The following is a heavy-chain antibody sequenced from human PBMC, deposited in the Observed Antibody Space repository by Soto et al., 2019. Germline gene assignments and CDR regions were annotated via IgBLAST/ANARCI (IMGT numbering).Heavy chain of an antibody. V-gene: IGHV1-69*13. CDR1: GGTFSSYA. J-gene: IGHJ6*02. CDR2: IIPIFGTA. CDR3: ARDMRGELPPYYYYYGMDV. Sequence: VKFSCKASGGTFSSYAISWVRQAPGQGLEWMGGIIPIFGTANYAQKFQGRVTITADESTSTAYMELSSLRSEDTAVYYCARDMRGELPPYYYYYGMDVWGQGTTVTVSS. D-gene: IGHD1-26*01.